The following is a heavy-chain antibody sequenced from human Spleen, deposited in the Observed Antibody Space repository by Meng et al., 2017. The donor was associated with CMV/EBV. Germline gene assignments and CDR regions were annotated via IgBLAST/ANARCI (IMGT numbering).Heavy chain of an antibody. D-gene: IGHD2-2*01. CDR2: LVPALGIA. Sequence: FSSYISGWVRQAPGQGLEWMGRLVPALGIANYAEKFPHRVTIIADKSTSTAHMELSSLRSEDTAVYYCAREGCSSTSCYGWGYNWFDPWGQGTLVTVSS. J-gene: IGHJ5*02. CDR1: FSSYI. CDR3: AREGCSSTSCYGWGYNWFDP. V-gene: IGHV1-69*04.